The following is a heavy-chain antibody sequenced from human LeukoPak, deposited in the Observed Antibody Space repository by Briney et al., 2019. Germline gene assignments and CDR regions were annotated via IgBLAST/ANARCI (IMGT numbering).Heavy chain of an antibody. J-gene: IGHJ4*02. Sequence: PSETLSLTCAVYGGSFSGYYWSWIRQPPGKGLEWIGEINHSGSTNYNPSLKSRVTISVDTSKDQFSLKLSSVTAADTAVYYCARMSDRGGYWGQGTLVTVSS. CDR2: INHSGST. D-gene: IGHD2-15*01. CDR3: ARMSDRGGY. CDR1: GGSFSGYY. V-gene: IGHV4-34*01.